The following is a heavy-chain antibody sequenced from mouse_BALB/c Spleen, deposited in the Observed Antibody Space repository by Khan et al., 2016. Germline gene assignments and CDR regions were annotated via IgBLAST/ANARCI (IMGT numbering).Heavy chain of an antibody. CDR2: ISYDGSN. Sequence: EVQLQESGPGLVKPSQSLSLTCSVTGYSITSGYYWNWIRQFPGNKLEWMGYISYDGSNNYNPSLKNRFSITRDTSRNQFFLKLNSVTTEDTATYCCARWGFGSRRYYFDYWSQGTTLTVSS. V-gene: IGHV3-6*02. D-gene: IGHD1-1*01. CDR1: GYSITSGYY. J-gene: IGHJ2*01. CDR3: ARWGFGSRRYYFDY.